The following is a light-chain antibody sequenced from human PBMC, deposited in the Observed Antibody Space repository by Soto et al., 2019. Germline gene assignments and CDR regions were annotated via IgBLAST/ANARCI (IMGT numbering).Light chain of an antibody. CDR2: AAS. CDR1: QSISSY. Sequence: DIQRTQSPSTLSGSVGDTVTVTCRASQSISSYLNWYQQKPGKAPKLLIYAASSLQSGVPSRFSGSGSGTDFTLTISSLQPEDFATYYCQQSYSTPHTFGQGTRLEIK. J-gene: IGKJ5*01. V-gene: IGKV1-39*01. CDR3: QQSYSTPHT.